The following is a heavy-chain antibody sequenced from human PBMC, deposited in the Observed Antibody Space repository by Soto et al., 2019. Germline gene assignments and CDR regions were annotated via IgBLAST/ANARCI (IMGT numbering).Heavy chain of an antibody. D-gene: IGHD6-6*01. V-gene: IGHV3-64*01. CDR1: GFTLSGYA. Sequence: EVQLAESGGGLAQPGGSLRLSCAASGFTLSGYAMDWVRQAPGKGLEYVSGISSNGVGTYYANSVQGRFTISRDNSKNTVYLQMGSLRPEDMAVYYCARRARPAFYYMDVLGKGTTVTFSS. J-gene: IGHJ6*03. CDR2: ISSNGVGT. CDR3: ARRARPAFYYMDV.